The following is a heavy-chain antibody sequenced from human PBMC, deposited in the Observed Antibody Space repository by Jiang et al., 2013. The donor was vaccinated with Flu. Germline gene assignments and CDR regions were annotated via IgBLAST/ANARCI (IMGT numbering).Heavy chain of an antibody. CDR2: FYTSGST. D-gene: IGHD6-6*01. J-gene: IGHJ4*02. CDR3: ARDIPSWGSSSD. V-gene: IGHV4-4*07. CDR1: GGSINNYY. Sequence: LLKPSETLSLTCAVSGGSINNYYWSWIRQPAGKGLEWIGRFYTSGSTNYNPSLKSRVTMSVDTSKNQFSLKLSSVTAAYTAVYYCARDIPSWGSSSDWGQGTLVTVSS.